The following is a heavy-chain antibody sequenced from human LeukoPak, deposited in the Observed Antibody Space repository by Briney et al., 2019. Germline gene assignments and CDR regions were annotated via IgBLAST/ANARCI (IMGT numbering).Heavy chain of an antibody. CDR2: IYYGGST. CDR3: ASSSLRGALEYLQH. D-gene: IGHD3-10*01. V-gene: IGHV4-39*07. J-gene: IGHJ1*01. CDR1: GGSISSSSYY. Sequence: YPSETLSLTCTVSGGSISSSSYYWGWIRQPPGKGLEWIGSIYYGGSTYYNPSLASRVTIPEDTSKNQFSLKLSSVTAADTAVYYCASSSLRGALEYLQHWGQGTLVTVSS.